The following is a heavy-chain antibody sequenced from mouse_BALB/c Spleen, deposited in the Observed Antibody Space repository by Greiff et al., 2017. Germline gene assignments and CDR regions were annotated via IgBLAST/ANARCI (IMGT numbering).Heavy chain of an antibody. D-gene: IGHD1-1*01. CDR1: GFNIKDTY. CDR2: IDPANGNT. CDR3: ARDYGSKRAWFAY. Sequence: VQLQQSGAELVKPGASVKLSCTASGFNIKDTYMHWVKQRPEQGLEWIGRIDPANGNTKYDPKFQGKATITADTSSNTAYLQLSSLTSEDTAVYYGARDYGSKRAWFAYWGEGTLVTVSA. V-gene: IGHV14-3*02. J-gene: IGHJ3*01.